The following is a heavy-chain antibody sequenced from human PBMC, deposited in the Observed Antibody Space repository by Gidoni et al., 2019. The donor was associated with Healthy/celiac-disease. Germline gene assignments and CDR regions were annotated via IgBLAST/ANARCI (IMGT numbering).Heavy chain of an antibody. CDR3: AKGYDLDY. D-gene: IGHD5-12*01. CDR1: GFTFSSFS. Sequence: EVQLVGSGRGLVTPGGSLRLACAASGFTFSSFSMHWVRQAPGKGLEWFSFISSSSHYLYYAASLKGRFTISRDNAKKSLYLPMNSLRADDTAVYYCAKGYDLDYWGQGTLVTVSS. J-gene: IGHJ4*02. V-gene: IGHV3-21*01. CDR2: ISSSSHYL.